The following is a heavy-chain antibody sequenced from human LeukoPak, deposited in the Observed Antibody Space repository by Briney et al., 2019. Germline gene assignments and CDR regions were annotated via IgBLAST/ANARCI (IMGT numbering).Heavy chain of an antibody. CDR3: ARDVRGHFDD. Sequence: PSETLSLTCTVSGGAISGYYWNWIRQPPGKGPEWIGHIHHSGSTKYNPSLQSRVTISVDTPKNQFSLNLNSVTAADTAVYYCARDVRGHFDDWGQGTLITVSS. CDR2: IHHSGST. D-gene: IGHD3-10*02. V-gene: IGHV4-59*12. J-gene: IGHJ4*02. CDR1: GGAISGYY.